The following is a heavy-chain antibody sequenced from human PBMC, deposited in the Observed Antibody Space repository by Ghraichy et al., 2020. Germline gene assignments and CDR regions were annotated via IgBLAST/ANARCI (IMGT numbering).Heavy chain of an antibody. CDR2: IYYSGST. Sequence: SETLSLTCTVSGGSISSSTYYWAWIRQPPGKGLEWIGYIYYSGSTSYNPSLKSRVTISVDTSKNQFSLRLSSVTAADTAVYYCASDYYDSSGYYYTGYWGQGTLVTVSS. CDR3: ASDYYDSSGYYYTGY. CDR1: GGSISSSTYY. V-gene: IGHV4-61*05. J-gene: IGHJ4*02. D-gene: IGHD3-22*01.